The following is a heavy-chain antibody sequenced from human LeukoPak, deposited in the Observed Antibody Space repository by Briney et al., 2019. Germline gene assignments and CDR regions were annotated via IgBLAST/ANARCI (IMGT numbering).Heavy chain of an antibody. J-gene: IGHJ2*01. V-gene: IGHV4-4*08. CDR1: GGSISSYY. Sequence: PSETLSLTCTVSGGSISSYYWSWIRQPPGKGLEWVGYIHTSGRTNSNPPLQSRVSISVDTSKNQFSLKLSSVTAADTAVYYCARRGGYGDWYFDLWGRGTLVTVSS. CDR2: IHTSGRT. D-gene: IGHD5-12*01. CDR3: ARRGGYGDWYFDL.